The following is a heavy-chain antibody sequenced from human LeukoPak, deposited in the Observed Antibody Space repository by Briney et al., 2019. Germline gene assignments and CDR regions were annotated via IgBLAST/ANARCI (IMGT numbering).Heavy chain of an antibody. Sequence: GSLRLSCEASGFAFDVFAMHWVRQAPGKSLEWVSVISWAGDDTHYADSVKGRFTISRDNSNNFLYLQMNSLRPEDTALYYCAKGGYCSSTSCYSSIEYWGQGTLVTVSS. CDR3: AKGGYCSSTSCYSSIEY. CDR1: GFAFDVFA. D-gene: IGHD2-2*01. V-gene: IGHV3-43D*03. J-gene: IGHJ4*02. CDR2: ISWAGDDT.